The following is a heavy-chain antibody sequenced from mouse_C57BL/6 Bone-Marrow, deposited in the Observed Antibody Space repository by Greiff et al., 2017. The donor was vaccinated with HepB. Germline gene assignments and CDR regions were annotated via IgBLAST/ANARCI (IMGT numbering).Heavy chain of an antibody. J-gene: IGHJ2*01. Sequence: QVQLQQPGAELVRPGTSVKLSCKASGYTFTSYWMHWVTQRPGQGLEWIGVIDPSDSYTNYNQKFKGKATLTVDTSSSTAYMQLSSLTSEDSAVYYCARRMGFDYWGQGTTLTVSS. CDR3: ARRMGFDY. CDR2: IDPSDSYT. V-gene: IGHV1-59*01. CDR1: GYTFTSYW.